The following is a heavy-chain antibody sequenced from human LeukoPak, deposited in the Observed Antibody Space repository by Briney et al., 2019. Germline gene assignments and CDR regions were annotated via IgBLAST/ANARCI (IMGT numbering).Heavy chain of an antibody. CDR3: ARDSRDYGDYDSDHYFDY. Sequence: PGRSLRLSCAASGFTFSSYGMHWVRQAPGKGLEWVAVIWYDGSNKYYADSVKGRFTISRDNSKNTLYLQMNSLRAEDTAVYYCARDSRDYGDYDSDHYFDYWGQGTLVTVSS. D-gene: IGHD4-17*01. CDR1: GFTFSSYG. V-gene: IGHV3-33*01. CDR2: IWYDGSNK. J-gene: IGHJ4*02.